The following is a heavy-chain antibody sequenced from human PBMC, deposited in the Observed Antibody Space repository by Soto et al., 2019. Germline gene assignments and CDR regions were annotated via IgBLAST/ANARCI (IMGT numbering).Heavy chain of an antibody. CDR3: AKGYSSSGTVYYGMDV. CDR2: ISWNSGSI. V-gene: IGHV3-9*01. Sequence: GGSLRLSCAASGFTFDDYAMHWVRQAPGKGLEWVSGISWNSGSIGYADSVKGRFTISRDNAKDSLYLQMNSLRAEDTALYYCAKGYSSSGTVYYGMDVWGQGTTVTVSS. J-gene: IGHJ6*02. D-gene: IGHD6-13*01. CDR1: GFTFDDYA.